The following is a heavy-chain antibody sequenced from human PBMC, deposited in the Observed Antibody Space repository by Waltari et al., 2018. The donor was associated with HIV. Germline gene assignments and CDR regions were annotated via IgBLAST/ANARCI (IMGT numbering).Heavy chain of an antibody. CDR2: INQDRGDK. J-gene: IGHJ4*02. Sequence: EVQLVESGGGLVQPGGSLRLSCAASGFTFSGYWMSWVRQAPGKGREWVAKINQDRGDKYYVESVKGRFTISRDNAKNSLYLQMNSLRAEDTALYYCARDYASSVAGTGYWGQGTLVTVSS. D-gene: IGHD6-19*01. CDR1: GFTFSGYW. V-gene: IGHV3-7*01. CDR3: ARDYASSVAGTGY.